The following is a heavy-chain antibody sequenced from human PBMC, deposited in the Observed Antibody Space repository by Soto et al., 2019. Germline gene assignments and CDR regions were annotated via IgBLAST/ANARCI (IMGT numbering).Heavy chain of an antibody. V-gene: IGHV4-59*11. D-gene: IGHD2-15*01. J-gene: IGHJ3*01. CDR3: ARGTALVVAANKYTDAFDF. CDR1: DGSISSHY. Sequence: SETLSLTCTVSDGSISSHYWNWIRQSPGKGLEWIGYIYYSGSTKYNPSLKSRVTISLDTSKNQFSLNLTSVTAADTAVYYCARGTALVVAANKYTDAFDFWGQGTMVTVSS. CDR2: IYYSGST.